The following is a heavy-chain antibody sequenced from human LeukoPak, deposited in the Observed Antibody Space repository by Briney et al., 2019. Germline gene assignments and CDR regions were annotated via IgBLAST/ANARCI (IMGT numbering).Heavy chain of an antibody. CDR1: GGSISSYY. V-gene: IGHV4-59*08. Sequence: SETLSLTCTVSGGSISSYYWSWIRQPPGRGLEYIGHVYYSGNTDYNPSLKSRVTISVDTSKNQFSLKLSSVTAADTAVYYCARLEASNWFDPWGQGTLVTVSS. CDR3: ARLEASNWFDP. CDR2: VYYSGNT. J-gene: IGHJ5*02.